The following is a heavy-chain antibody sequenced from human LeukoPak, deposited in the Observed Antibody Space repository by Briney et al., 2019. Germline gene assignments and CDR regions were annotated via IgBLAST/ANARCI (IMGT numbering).Heavy chain of an antibody. CDR2: INPSGGST. Sequence: ASVKVSCKASGYTFTSYYMHWVRQAPGQGLEWMGIINPSGGSTSYAQKFQGRVTMTRDMSTSTVYMELSSLRSEDTAVFYCARLEIDSSGYPLFGYWGQGTLVTVSS. V-gene: IGHV1-46*01. CDR3: ARLEIDSSGYPLFGY. CDR1: GYTFTSYY. D-gene: IGHD3-22*01. J-gene: IGHJ4*02.